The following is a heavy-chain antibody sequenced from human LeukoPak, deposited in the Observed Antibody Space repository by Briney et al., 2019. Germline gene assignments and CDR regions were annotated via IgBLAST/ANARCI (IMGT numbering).Heavy chain of an antibody. V-gene: IGHV3-74*01. CDR1: GFTFSNYW. D-gene: IGHD3-3*01. J-gene: IGHJ4*02. Sequence: GGSLRLSCAASGFTFSNYWMHWVRQAPGKGLVWVSRIDSDGSSTTYADSVKGRFTISRDNAKNTLYLQLNSLRAEDTAVYYCAHTVWSGNYFDYWGQGTLVTVSS. CDR2: IDSDGSST. CDR3: AHTVWSGNYFDY.